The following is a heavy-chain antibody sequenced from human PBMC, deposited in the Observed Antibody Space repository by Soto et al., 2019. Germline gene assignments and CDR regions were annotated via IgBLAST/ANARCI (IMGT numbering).Heavy chain of an antibody. V-gene: IGHV3-33*01. J-gene: IGHJ6*02. CDR2: IWYDGSNN. CDR3: ARGGYSAGWTYGMDV. D-gene: IGHD6-19*01. Sequence: QVQLVESGGGEVQPGRSLRLSCAASGFTFNTYGMHWVRQAPGKGLEWVAVIWYDGSNNYYADSVRGRFTISRDNSKNTLYLEMNSLRPEDTAVYHCARGGYSAGWTYGMDVWGQGTTFTVS. CDR1: GFTFNTYG.